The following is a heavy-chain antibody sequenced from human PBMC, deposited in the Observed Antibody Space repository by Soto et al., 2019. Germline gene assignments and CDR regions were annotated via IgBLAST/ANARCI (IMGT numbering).Heavy chain of an antibody. Sequence: GGSLRLSCAASGFSFDDYTMHWVRQAPGKGLDWISLINWDGGWTYYADSVKGRFTISRDDSKNSLYLQMNSLKTEDTALYYCVKDMAYGGNSGPFDYWGQGTQVTVSS. J-gene: IGHJ4*02. CDR3: VKDMAYGGNSGPFDY. CDR2: INWDGGWT. D-gene: IGHD4-17*01. CDR1: GFSFDDYT. V-gene: IGHV3-43*01.